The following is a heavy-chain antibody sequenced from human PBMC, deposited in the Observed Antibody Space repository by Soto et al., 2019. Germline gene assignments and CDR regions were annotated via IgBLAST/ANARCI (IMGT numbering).Heavy chain of an antibody. V-gene: IGHV1-69*13. Sequence: SVKVSCKASGGTFSSYAISWVRQAPGQGLEWMGGIIPIFGTANYAQKFQGRVTITADESTSTAYMELSSLRSEDTAVYYCAREVGATDVGAFDIWGQGTMVTVSS. CDR1: GGTFSSYA. CDR2: IIPIFGTA. J-gene: IGHJ3*02. D-gene: IGHD1-26*01. CDR3: AREVGATDVGAFDI.